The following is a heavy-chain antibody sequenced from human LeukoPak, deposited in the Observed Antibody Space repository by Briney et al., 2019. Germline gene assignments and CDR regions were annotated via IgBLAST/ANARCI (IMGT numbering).Heavy chain of an antibody. CDR2: IYSGGST. V-gene: IGHV3-53*01. Sequence: GGSLRLSCAASGFTVSSNYMSWVRQVPGKGLEWVSVIYSGGSTYYADSVKGRFTISRDNSKNTLYLQMNSLRVEDTAVYYCARGRDQAIWFGELWTGFDYWGQGTLVTVSS. CDR1: GFTVSSNY. CDR3: ARGRDQAIWFGELWTGFDY. J-gene: IGHJ4*02. D-gene: IGHD3-10*01.